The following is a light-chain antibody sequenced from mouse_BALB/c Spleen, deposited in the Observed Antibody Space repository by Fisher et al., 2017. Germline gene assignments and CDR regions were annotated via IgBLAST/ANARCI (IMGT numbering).Light chain of an antibody. CDR2: STS. Sequence: IVLTQTTAIMAASLGQKVTMTCSASSSVSSSYLHWYQQKPGSSPKLWIYSTSNLASGVPARFSGSGSGTSYSLTISSMEAEDVATYYCQQWSSNPPTFGAGTKLELK. CDR1: SSVSSSY. CDR3: QQWSSNPPT. V-gene: IGKV4-79*01. J-gene: IGKJ5*01.